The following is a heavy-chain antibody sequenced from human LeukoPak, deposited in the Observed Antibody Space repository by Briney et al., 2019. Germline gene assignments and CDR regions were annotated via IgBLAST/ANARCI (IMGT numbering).Heavy chain of an antibody. D-gene: IGHD3-16*01. Sequence: PSETLSLTCTVSGGSLRNYYWSWIRQPPGKGLEWLGYINYSGRPNYNPSLKSRVTISVDTSMPQFSLRLTSVTAADTAICYCARHVFSYGEPFDYWGQGTLITVSS. CDR1: GGSLRNYY. V-gene: IGHV4-59*08. J-gene: IGHJ4*02. CDR3: ARHVFSYGEPFDY. CDR2: INYSGRP.